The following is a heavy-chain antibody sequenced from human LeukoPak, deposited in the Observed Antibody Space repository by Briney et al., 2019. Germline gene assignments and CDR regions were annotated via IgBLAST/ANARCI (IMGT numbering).Heavy chain of an antibody. D-gene: IGHD3-10*01. Sequence: SVKVSCKASGFTFTSSAVQWVRQARGQRLEWIGWIVVGSGDTNSVQKFQEKVTITRDMSTRTAYMELSSLRSEDTAVYYCGADSMPRGVFSYAFDIWGQGTMVTVSS. V-gene: IGHV1-58*01. CDR1: GFTFTSSA. CDR3: GADSMPRGVFSYAFDI. CDR2: IVVGSGDT. J-gene: IGHJ3*02.